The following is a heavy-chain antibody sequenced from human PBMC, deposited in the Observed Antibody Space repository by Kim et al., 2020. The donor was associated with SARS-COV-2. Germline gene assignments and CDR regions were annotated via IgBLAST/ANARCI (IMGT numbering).Heavy chain of an antibody. CDR1: GGSISSGSYY. D-gene: IGHD6-6*01. CDR2: IYTSGST. Sequence: SETLSLTCTVSGGSISSGSYYWSWIRQPAGKGLEWIGRIYTSGSTNYNPSLKSRVTISVDTSKNQFSLKLSSVTAADTAVYYCAREVRYSSSSGGTEYFDSWGQGTLVTVSS. J-gene: IGHJ4*02. CDR3: AREVRYSSSSGGTEYFDS. V-gene: IGHV4-61*02.